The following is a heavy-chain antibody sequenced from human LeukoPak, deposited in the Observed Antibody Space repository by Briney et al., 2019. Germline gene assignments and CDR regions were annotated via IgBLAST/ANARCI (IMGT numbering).Heavy chain of an antibody. V-gene: IGHV4-39*01. CDR1: MDSPTTNSYW. CDR2: IYSSGNS. CDR3: ARRGIWDLQIGNWFDP. D-gene: IGHD3-16*01. Sequence: TLSLTCSISMDSPTTNSYWSGWIRQSRGNCLEWIVRIYSSGNSYYDPTLKTRATIPPDTSKNQYSLRLTSVTAADTAVYYCARRGIWDLQIGNWFDPWGQGILVTVSS. J-gene: IGHJ5*02.